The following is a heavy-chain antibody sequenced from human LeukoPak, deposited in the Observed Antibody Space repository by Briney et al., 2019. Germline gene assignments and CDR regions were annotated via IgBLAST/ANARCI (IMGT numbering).Heavy chain of an antibody. CDR3: AFHYDILTGFDYFDY. Sequence: PGGSLRLSCAASGFTFSSYAMSWVRQAPGKGLEWVSAISGSRGSTYYADSVKGRFTISRDNSKNTLYLQMNSLRAEDTAVYYCAFHYDILTGFDYFDYWGQGTLVTVSS. J-gene: IGHJ4*02. CDR2: ISGSRGST. CDR1: GFTFSSYA. V-gene: IGHV3-23*01. D-gene: IGHD3-9*01.